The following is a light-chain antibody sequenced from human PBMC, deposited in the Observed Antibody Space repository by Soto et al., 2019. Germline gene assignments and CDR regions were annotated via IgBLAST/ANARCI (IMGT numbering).Light chain of an antibody. Sequence: QSALTQTPSASGSPGQSVTISCTGTSSDIGTYNYVSWYQQHPGKAPKLIIYEVSKRPSGVPDRFSGSKSDNTASLTVSGLQAEDEADYYCSSYAGSNNVVFGGGTKLTVL. J-gene: IGLJ2*01. CDR3: SSYAGSNNVV. V-gene: IGLV2-8*01. CDR1: SSDIGTYNY. CDR2: EVS.